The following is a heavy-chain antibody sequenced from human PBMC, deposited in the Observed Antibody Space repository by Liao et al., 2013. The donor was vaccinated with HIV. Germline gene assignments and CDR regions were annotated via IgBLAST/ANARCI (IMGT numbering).Heavy chain of an antibody. D-gene: IGHD4-23*01. J-gene: IGHJ4*02. V-gene: IGHV4-39*07. Sequence: QLQLQESGPGLVKPSETLSLTCTVSGGSISSNSYYYWGWIRQPPGKGLEWIGSFYYGGSTYQNPSLKSRVTISVDTSKNQFSLKVTSVTAADTAMYYCATSLATPSTPRDDSWGQGTLVAVSS. CDR2: FYYGGST. CDR3: ATSLATPSTPRDDS. CDR1: GGSISSNSYYY.